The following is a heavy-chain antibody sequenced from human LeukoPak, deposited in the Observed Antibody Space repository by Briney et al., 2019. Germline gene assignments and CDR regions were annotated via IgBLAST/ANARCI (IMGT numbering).Heavy chain of an antibody. J-gene: IGHJ4*02. Sequence: GRSLRLSCAASGFTFSSYAMHWVRQAPGKGLEWVSAISGSGGSTYYADSVKGRFTISRDNSKNTLYLQMNSLRAEDTAVYHCAKTNGYYDYWGQGTLVTVSS. V-gene: IGHV3-23*01. D-gene: IGHD3-22*01. CDR1: GFTFSSYA. CDR2: ISGSGGST. CDR3: AKTNGYYDY.